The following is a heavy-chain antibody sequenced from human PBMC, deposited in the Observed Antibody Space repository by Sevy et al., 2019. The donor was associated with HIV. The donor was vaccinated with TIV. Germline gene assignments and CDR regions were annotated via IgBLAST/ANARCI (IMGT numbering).Heavy chain of an antibody. CDR1: GFTFSSYE. V-gene: IGHV3-48*03. J-gene: IGHJ6*03. Sequence: GGSLRLSCAASGFTFSSYEMNWVRQAPGKGLEWVSYISSSGSTIYYADSVKGRFTISRDNAKNSLYLQMNSLRAEDTAVYYCARVHWAGSDYYYMDVWGKGTTVTVSS. CDR3: ARVHWAGSDYYYMDV. CDR2: ISSSGSTI. D-gene: IGHD7-27*01.